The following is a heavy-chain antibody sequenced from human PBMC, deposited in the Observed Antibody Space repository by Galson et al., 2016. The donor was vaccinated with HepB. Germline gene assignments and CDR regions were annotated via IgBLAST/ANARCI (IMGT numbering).Heavy chain of an antibody. Sequence: SETLSLTCAVYGGSFNDHYWTWIRQAPAKGLEWIGEINHSGSTNYNPSLKSRLTISVDTSKNQFSLRLNSVTAADTAVYYCARGQTRWRRSDSGINRRGYYFDNWGQGTLATVSS. V-gene: IGHV4-34*01. CDR1: GGSFNDHY. CDR2: INHSGST. J-gene: IGHJ4*02. D-gene: IGHD1-26*01. CDR3: ARGQTRWRRSDSGINRRGYYFDN.